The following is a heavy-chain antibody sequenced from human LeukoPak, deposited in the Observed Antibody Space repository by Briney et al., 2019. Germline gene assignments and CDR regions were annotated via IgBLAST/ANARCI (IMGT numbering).Heavy chain of an antibody. Sequence: SETLSLTCTVSGGSISSYYWSWIRQSAGKGLEWIGRIYTSGSTNYNPSLKSRVTMSVDTSKNQFSLKLSSVTAADTAVYYCARGSVDLRSGWYWLYWGQGSLVTVSS. CDR3: ARGSVDLRSGWYWLY. V-gene: IGHV4-4*07. J-gene: IGHJ4*02. CDR1: GGSISSYY. D-gene: IGHD6-19*01. CDR2: IYTSGST.